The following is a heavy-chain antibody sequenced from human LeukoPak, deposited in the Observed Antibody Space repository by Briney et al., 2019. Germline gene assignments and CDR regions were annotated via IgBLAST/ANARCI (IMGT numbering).Heavy chain of an antibody. CDR3: ARDGAVAGQEYFQH. V-gene: IGHV3-30-3*01. CDR1: GFTFSSYA. D-gene: IGHD6-19*01. CDR2: ISYDGSNK. Sequence: GRSLRLSCAASGFTFSSYAMHWVRQAPGKGLEWVAVISYDGSNKYYADSVKSRFTISRDNSKNTLYLQMNSLRAEDTAVYYCARDGAVAGQEYFQHWGQGTLVTVSS. J-gene: IGHJ1*01.